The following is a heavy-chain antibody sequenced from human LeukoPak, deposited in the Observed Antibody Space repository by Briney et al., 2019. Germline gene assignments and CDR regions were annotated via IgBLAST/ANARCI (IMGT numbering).Heavy chain of an antibody. CDR3: ARVSLYYYDSSGYQSYNWFDP. V-gene: IGHV3-9*01. Sequence: PGRSLRLSCAASGFTFDDYAMHWVRQAPGKGLEWVSGISWNSGSIGYADSVKGRFTISRDNAKNSLYLQMNSLRAEDTAVYYCARVSLYYYDSSGYQSYNWFDPWGQGTLVTVSS. J-gene: IGHJ5*02. CDR1: GFTFDDYA. D-gene: IGHD3-22*01. CDR2: ISWNSGSI.